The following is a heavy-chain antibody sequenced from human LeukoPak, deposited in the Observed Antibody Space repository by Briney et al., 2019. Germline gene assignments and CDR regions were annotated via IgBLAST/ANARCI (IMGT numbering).Heavy chain of an antibody. Sequence: SETLSLTCTVSGGGISTNYWSWIRQPPGKGLEWIGYVSYTGSTNYNPSLKSRGTISVDTSKNQFSLKLSSVTAADTAVYYCARGVGATPIYYYYCYMDVWGKGTTVTVSS. J-gene: IGHJ6*03. CDR2: VSYTGST. D-gene: IGHD1-26*01. V-gene: IGHV4-59*12. CDR1: GGGISTNY. CDR3: ARGVGATPIYYYYCYMDV.